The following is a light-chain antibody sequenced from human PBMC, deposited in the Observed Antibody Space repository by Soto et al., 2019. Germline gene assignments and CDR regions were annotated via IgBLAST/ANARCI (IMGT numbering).Light chain of an antibody. CDR2: GSA. V-gene: IGLV1-44*01. J-gene: IGLJ1*01. Sequence: QSLLTQPPSASGAPGQRVTISCSGSSSNIGSKTVNWYQQLPGTAPKLLIYGSAQRPSGVPDRFSGSRSGTSASLSTSGLQSEDEADYYGAAWDDRMTGAVVGRGTKVTV. CDR3: AAWDDRMTGAV. CDR1: SSNIGSKT.